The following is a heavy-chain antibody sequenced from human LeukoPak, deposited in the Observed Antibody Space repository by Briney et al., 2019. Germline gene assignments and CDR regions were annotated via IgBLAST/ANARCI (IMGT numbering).Heavy chain of an antibody. CDR1: RFTFSDYY. V-gene: IGHV3-11*01. CDR2: ISSSGSPV. D-gene: IGHD3-10*01. Sequence: GGSLRLSCAASRFTFSDYYMSWIRQAPGKGLEWVSSISSSGSPVYYADSVKGRFTISRDNAKNSLYLQMNSLRAEDTAVYYCARYPAYNSGSYYRYFDLWGHGTLVTVSS. J-gene: IGHJ2*01. CDR3: ARYPAYNSGSYYRYFDL.